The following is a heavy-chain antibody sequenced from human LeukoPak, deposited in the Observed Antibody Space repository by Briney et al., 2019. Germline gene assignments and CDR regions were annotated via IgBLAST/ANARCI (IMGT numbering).Heavy chain of an antibody. D-gene: IGHD5-18*01. Sequence: GGSLRLSCAASRFTFSSYGMHWVRQAPGRGLVWVSRINGYGSSTDFADSVKGRFTISRDNAKNTLYLQMNSLRAEDTAVYYCARDAPGNTALDYWGQGTLVTVSS. CDR3: ARDAPGNTALDY. V-gene: IGHV3-74*01. CDR1: RFTFSSYG. CDR2: INGYGSST. J-gene: IGHJ4*02.